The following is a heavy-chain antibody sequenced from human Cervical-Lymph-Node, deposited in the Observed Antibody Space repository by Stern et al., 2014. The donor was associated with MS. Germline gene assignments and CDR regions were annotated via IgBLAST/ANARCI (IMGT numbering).Heavy chain of an antibody. CDR3: AREVAGHRLGMMDV. V-gene: IGHV1-46*01. Sequence: QVQLVQSGGGVKKPGASVRVSCKASGYSFTSYYMHWVRQAPGQGLEWVGISNPSGGSTSLAQKFQGRVTMTRDTSTSTIYMELSSLRSEDTALYYCAREVAGHRLGMMDVWGQGTTVTVSS. D-gene: IGHD6-19*01. CDR2: SNPSGGST. J-gene: IGHJ6*02. CDR1: GYSFTSYY.